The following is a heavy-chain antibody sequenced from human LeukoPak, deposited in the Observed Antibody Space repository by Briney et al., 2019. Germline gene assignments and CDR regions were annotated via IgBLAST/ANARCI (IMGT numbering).Heavy chain of an antibody. CDR1: GFTFSDYY. J-gene: IGHJ4*02. D-gene: IGHD1-1*01. CDR3: TRVDWNDVNFDY. Sequence: GSLRLSCAASGFTFSDYYMSWIRQAPGKGLEWVANIKQDGSEKYYVDSVKGRFTISRDNAKNSLYLQMNSLRAEDTAVYYCTRVDWNDVNFDYWGQGTLVTVSS. V-gene: IGHV3-7*01. CDR2: IKQDGSEK.